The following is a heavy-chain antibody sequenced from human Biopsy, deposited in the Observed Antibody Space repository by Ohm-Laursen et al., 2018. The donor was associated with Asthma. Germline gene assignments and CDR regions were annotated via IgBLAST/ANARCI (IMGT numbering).Heavy chain of an antibody. CDR1: GASIKTDDHY. D-gene: IGHD6-19*01. Sequence: TLSLTCTVSGASIKTDDHYWSWLRQPPGKGLEWFGFIHYSGSTSYNPSLKGGVTISVDTSKNQFSLKLSSVTAADTAVYYCARASVAASSDWFDPWGQGTLVTVSS. CDR2: IHYSGST. CDR3: ARASVAASSDWFDP. J-gene: IGHJ5*02. V-gene: IGHV4-30-4*01.